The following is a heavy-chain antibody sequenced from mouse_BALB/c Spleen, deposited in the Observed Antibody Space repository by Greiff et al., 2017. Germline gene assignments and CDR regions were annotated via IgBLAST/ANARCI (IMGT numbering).Heavy chain of an antibody. CDR2: ISSGGSYT. D-gene: IGHD1-1*02. V-gene: IGHV5-9-4*01. J-gene: IGHJ3*01. Sequence: EVQLVESGGGLVKPGGSLKLSCAASGFTFSSYAMSWVRQSPEKRLEWVAAISSGGSYTYYPDTVRGRFTISRDNAKNILYLEMSSLRSEDTAMYYCAAEGGSSWFAYWGQGTLVTVSA. CDR1: GFTFSSYA. CDR3: AAEGGSSWFAY.